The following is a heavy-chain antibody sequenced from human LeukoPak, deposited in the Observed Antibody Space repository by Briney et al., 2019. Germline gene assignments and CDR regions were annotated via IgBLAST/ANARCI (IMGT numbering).Heavy chain of an antibody. J-gene: IGHJ4*02. CDR3: ARLPTFYYDSSGYHYDY. V-gene: IGHV3-23*01. D-gene: IGHD3-22*01. Sequence: GGSLRLSCAASGFTFSSSAMSWVRQVPGKGLEWVSGISASGGSTYYADSVKGRFIISRDKSKNTLHLQMNSLRAEDTALYYCARLPTFYYDSSGYHYDYWGQGTLVTVSS. CDR2: ISASGGST. CDR1: GFTFSSSA.